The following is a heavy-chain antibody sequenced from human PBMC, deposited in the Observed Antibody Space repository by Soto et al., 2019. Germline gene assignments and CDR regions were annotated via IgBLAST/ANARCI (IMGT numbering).Heavy chain of an antibody. V-gene: IGHV3-23*01. CDR3: ADGGEWSFNFVY. J-gene: IGHJ4*02. Sequence: EVQLLESGGGLVQPGGSLRLSCAASGFTFSTYAMSWVRQAPGKGLEWVSGIAAGGENAYYPDSVKGRFTISRDTSKNTLYLQMNNLRAEDTAVYYCADGGEWSFNFVYWGQGTLVTVSS. CDR2: IAAGGENA. D-gene: IGHD3-3*01. CDR1: GFTFSTYA.